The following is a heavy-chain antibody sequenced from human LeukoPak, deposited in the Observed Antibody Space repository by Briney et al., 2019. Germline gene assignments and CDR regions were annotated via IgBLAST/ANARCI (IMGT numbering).Heavy chain of an antibody. Sequence: PSETLSLTCTVSGGSIRSYYWSWIRQPPGKGLEWIGFIYYSGSTNYNPSLKSRVTMSVDMSKNQFSLKLTSVTAADTAVYYCARGYGSGSYATGNSVIYYYYYMDVWGKGTTVTISS. CDR1: GGSIRSYY. V-gene: IGHV4-59*01. J-gene: IGHJ6*03. D-gene: IGHD3-10*01. CDR3: ARGYGSGSYATGNSVIYYYYYMDV. CDR2: IYYSGST.